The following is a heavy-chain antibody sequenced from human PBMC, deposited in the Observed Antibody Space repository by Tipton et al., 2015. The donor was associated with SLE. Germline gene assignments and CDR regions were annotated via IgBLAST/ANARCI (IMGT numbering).Heavy chain of an antibody. CDR3: ARDRGGSYSDAFDI. V-gene: IGHV3-21*01. D-gene: IGHD1-26*01. CDR1: GFTFSSYS. Sequence: SLRLSCAASGFTFSSYSMNWVRQAPGKGLEWVSSITSSSSYIYYADSVKGRFTISRDNAKNSLYLQMNSLRAEDTAVYYCARDRGGSYSDAFDIWGQGTMVTVSS. J-gene: IGHJ3*02. CDR2: ITSSSSYI.